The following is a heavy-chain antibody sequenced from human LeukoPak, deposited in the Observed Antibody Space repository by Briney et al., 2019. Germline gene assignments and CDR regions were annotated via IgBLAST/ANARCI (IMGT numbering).Heavy chain of an antibody. CDR3: ARGGSWYDAFDI. CDR2: IYTSGST. V-gene: IGHV4-61*02. J-gene: IGHJ3*02. CDR1: GGSISSGSYY. D-gene: IGHD6-13*01. Sequence: SETLSLTCTVPGGSISSGSYYWSWIRQPAGKGLEWIGRIYTSGSTNYNPSLKSRVTISVDTSKNQFSLKLSSVTAADTAVYYCARGGSWYDAFDIWGQGTMVTVSS.